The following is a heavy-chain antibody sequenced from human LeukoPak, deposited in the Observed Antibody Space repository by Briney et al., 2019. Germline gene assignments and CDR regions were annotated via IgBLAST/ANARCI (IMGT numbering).Heavy chain of an antibody. CDR3: TSSSSRGIYYYYYMDV. Sequence: PGGSLRLSCAASGFTFSSYAMSWVRQAPGKGLGWVSAISGSGGSTYYADSVKGRFTISRDNSKNTLYLQMNSLRAEGTAVYYCTSSSSRGIYYYYYMDVWGKGTTVTVSS. V-gene: IGHV3-23*01. J-gene: IGHJ6*03. D-gene: IGHD6-6*01. CDR2: ISGSGGST. CDR1: GFTFSSYA.